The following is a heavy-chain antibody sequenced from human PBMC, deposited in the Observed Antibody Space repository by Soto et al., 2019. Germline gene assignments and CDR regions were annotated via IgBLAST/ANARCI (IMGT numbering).Heavy chain of an antibody. CDR2: IYWDDDK. CDR3: ATAAFADRLATFQGFFDY. CDR1: GFSLTTSGVG. V-gene: IGHV2-5*02. J-gene: IGHJ4*02. D-gene: IGHD5-12*01. Sequence: QITLKESGPTLVKPTQPLTLTCTFSGFSLTTSGVGVGWIRQPPGKALEWLALIYWDDDKRYRPSLKSRLTITRDTSKNQVVLTMTYMDPMDTATYYCATAAFADRLATFQGFFDYWGQGTLVTVSS.